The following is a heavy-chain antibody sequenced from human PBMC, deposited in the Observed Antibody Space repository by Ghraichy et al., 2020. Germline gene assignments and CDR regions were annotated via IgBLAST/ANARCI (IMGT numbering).Heavy chain of an antibody. CDR3: ARDFWVSGSYHLFDY. V-gene: IGHV1-69*13. J-gene: IGHJ4*02. CDR1: GGTFSSYA. D-gene: IGHD1-26*01. CDR2: IIPIFGTA. Sequence: SVKVSCKASGGTFSSYALSWVRQAPGQGLEWMGGIIPIFGTANYAQKFQGRVTITADESTSTAYMELSSLRSEDTAVYYCARDFWVSGSYHLFDYWGQGTLVSVSS.